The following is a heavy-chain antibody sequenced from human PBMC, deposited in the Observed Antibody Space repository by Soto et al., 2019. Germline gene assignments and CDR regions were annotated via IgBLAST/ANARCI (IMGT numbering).Heavy chain of an antibody. CDR2: ISGSGDST. Sequence: AASGFTFSSYAMNWVRQAPGKGLEWVSVISGSGDSTYYADSVKGRFTISRDNSKNTLYLQMNSLRAEDTAVYYCAKGRGVVVPAANAYWGQGTLVTVSS. CDR1: GFTFSSYA. D-gene: IGHD2-2*01. J-gene: IGHJ4*02. V-gene: IGHV3-23*01. CDR3: AKGRGVVVPAANAY.